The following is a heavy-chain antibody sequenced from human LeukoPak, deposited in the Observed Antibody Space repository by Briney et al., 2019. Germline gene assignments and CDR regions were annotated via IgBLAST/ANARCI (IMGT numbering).Heavy chain of an antibody. CDR2: ISSSSSYI. V-gene: IGHV3-21*01. D-gene: IGHD5-18*01. CDR1: GFTFSSYS. Sequence: PGGSLRLSCAASGFTFSSYSMNWVRQAPGKGLEWVSSISSSSSYIYYADSVKGRFTISRDNAKNSLYLQMNSLRAGDTAVYYCAREQGYGIQLRNWFDPWGQGTLVTVSS. CDR3: AREQGYGIQLRNWFDP. J-gene: IGHJ5*02.